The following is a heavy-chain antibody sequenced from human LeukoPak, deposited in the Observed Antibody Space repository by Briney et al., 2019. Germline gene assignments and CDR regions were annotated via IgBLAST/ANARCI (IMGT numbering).Heavy chain of an antibody. CDR2: IYHSGTTYSWST. J-gene: IGHJ3*02. CDR1: GASMSNYY. D-gene: IGHD3-22*01. Sequence: SEALSLACNVSGASMSNYYWVWIRQPPGKGLEWIGSIYHSGTTYSWSTYYNPSLESRGTISVDTSKNQFSLKLSSVTAADTAVYYCARHQPRESGYYSVAFDIWGQGTMVTVSS. CDR3: ARHQPRESGYYSVAFDI. V-gene: IGHV4-39*01.